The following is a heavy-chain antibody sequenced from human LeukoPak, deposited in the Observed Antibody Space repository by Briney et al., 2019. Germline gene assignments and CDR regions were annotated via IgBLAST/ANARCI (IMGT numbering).Heavy chain of an antibody. J-gene: IGHJ4*02. CDR2: ISGSGGST. V-gene: IGHV3-23*01. D-gene: IGHD3-9*01. CDR3: AKDQGNYDILTGYLTSRFDY. Sequence: GGSLRLSCAASGFTFSSYAMSWVRQAPGKGLEWVSAISGSGGSTYYADSVKGRFTISRDNSKNTLYLQMNSLRAEDTAVYYCAKDQGNYDILTGYLTSRFDYWGQGTLVTVSS. CDR1: GFTFSSYA.